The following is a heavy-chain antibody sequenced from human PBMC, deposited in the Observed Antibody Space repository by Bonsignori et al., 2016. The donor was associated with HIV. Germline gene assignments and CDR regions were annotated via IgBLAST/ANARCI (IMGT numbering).Heavy chain of an antibody. V-gene: IGHV3-23*01. CDR2: ISRRTRMTSEIT. D-gene: IGHD3-3*01. J-gene: IGHJ4*02. Sequence: GGSLRLSCAASGFTFSTNALSWVRQTPGKGLEWVADISRRTRMTSEITDYADSVKGRFTISRDDSKNMVYLQMNSLRAEDTAIYYCAKGFGELYVPFEFWGQGTLVTVSS. CDR3: AKGFGELYVPFEF. CDR1: GFTFSTNA.